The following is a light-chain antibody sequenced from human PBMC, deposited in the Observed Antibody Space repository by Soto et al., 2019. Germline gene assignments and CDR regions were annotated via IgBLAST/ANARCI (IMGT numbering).Light chain of an antibody. CDR1: QSVSSN. Sequence: EIVLTQSPATLSLSPGERATLSCRASQSVSSNLAWYQQKPGQAPRRLIYDASTRATGIPARFSGSGSGTEFTLTISSLQSEDFAVYYCQHYNNWPPWTFGQGTKVDI. CDR2: DAS. J-gene: IGKJ1*01. V-gene: IGKV3-15*01. CDR3: QHYNNWPPWT.